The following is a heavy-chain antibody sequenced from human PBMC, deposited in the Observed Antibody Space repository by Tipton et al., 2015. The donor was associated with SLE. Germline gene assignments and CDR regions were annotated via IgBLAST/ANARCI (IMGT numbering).Heavy chain of an antibody. D-gene: IGHD3-10*01. J-gene: IGHJ4*02. V-gene: IGHV3-33*08. CDR2: IWFDGSNK. Sequence: RSLKLSCAASGFTFSTYDIHWVRQAPGKGLEWVAVIWFDGSNKYYADSVKGRFTISRDNSKNTLYLQMNSLRAEDTAMYYCASPRGLLWFRESLDYWGQGTLVTVSS. CDR1: GFTFSTYD. CDR3: ASPRGLLWFRESLDY.